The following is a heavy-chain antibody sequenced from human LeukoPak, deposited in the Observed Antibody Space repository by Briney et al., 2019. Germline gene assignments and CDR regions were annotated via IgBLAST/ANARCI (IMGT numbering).Heavy chain of an antibody. J-gene: IGHJ1*01. CDR3: ARGAGGTRYYDFWSGYHTGFQH. D-gene: IGHD3-3*01. Sequence: SVKVSCKASGGTFSSYAISWVRQAPGQGLEWMGGIIPIFGTANYAQKFQGRVTITADESTSTAYMELSSLRSEDTAVYYCARGAGGTRYYDFWSGYHTGFQHWGQGTLVTVSS. CDR1: GGTFSSYA. V-gene: IGHV1-69*13. CDR2: IIPIFGTA.